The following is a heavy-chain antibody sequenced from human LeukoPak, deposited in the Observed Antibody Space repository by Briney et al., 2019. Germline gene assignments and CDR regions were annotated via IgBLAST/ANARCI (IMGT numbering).Heavy chain of an antibody. CDR2: ISYAGSKI. D-gene: IGHD3-22*01. CDR1: GFTFSYYP. Sequence: GGSLRLSCAASGFTFSYYPMHCVRQAPGKGLEWVATISYAGSKIYYADSVKGRFTISRDNSKNTLYLQMNSLRTEDTAVYYCARGPYYDGSGYDFDYWGQGTLVTVSS. V-gene: IGHV3-30-3*01. J-gene: IGHJ4*02. CDR3: ARGPYYDGSGYDFDY.